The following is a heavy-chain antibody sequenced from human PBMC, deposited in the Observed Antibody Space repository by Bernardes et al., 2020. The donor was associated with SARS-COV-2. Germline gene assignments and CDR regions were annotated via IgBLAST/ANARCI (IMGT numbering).Heavy chain of an antibody. V-gene: IGHV3-30*18. Sequence: GGSLRLSCAASGFTFSSYGMHWVRQAPGKGLEWVAVISYDGSNKYYADSVKGRFTISRDNSKNTLYLQMNSLRAEDTAVYYCAKDLPWPRSSWNYDFWSGYSSSAEASYGMDAWGQGTTVTVSS. J-gene: IGHJ6*02. CDR2: ISYDGSNK. D-gene: IGHD3-3*01. CDR3: AKDLPWPRSSWNYDFWSGYSSSAEASYGMDA. CDR1: GFTFSSYG.